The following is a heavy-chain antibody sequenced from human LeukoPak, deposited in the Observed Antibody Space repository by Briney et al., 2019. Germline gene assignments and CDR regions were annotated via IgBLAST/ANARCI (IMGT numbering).Heavy chain of an antibody. Sequence: GGSPRLSCAASGFTFSSYWMHWVRQDPGKGLVWVSHINNDGSITNYADSVKGRFTISRDNSKNTLYLQMNSLRAEDTAVYYCAKDRMVRGVIIGNNWFDPWGQGTLVTVSS. CDR2: INNDGSIT. CDR3: AKDRMVRGVIIGNNWFDP. CDR1: GFTFSSYW. D-gene: IGHD3-10*01. J-gene: IGHJ5*02. V-gene: IGHV3-74*01.